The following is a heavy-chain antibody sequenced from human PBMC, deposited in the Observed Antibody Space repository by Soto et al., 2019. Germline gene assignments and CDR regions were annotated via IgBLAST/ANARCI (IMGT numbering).Heavy chain of an antibody. CDR1: GFTFSSYG. CDR2: ISYDGSNK. Sequence: PGGSLRLSCAASGFTFSSYGMHWVRQAPGKGLEWVAVISYDGSNKYYADSVKGRFTISRDNSKNTLYLQMNSLRAEDTAVYYCAKDLSSWPHSDFDYWGQGTLVTVSS. J-gene: IGHJ4*02. V-gene: IGHV3-30*18. CDR3: AKDLSSWPHSDFDY. D-gene: IGHD6-13*01.